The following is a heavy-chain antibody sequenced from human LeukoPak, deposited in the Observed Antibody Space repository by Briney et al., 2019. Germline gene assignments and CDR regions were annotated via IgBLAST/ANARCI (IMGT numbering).Heavy chain of an antibody. CDR3: ARAHDIVVVVAATHDAFDI. J-gene: IGHJ3*02. CDR1: GGSISSYY. Sequence: KPSETLSLTCTVSGGSISSYYWSWIRQPPGKGLEWIGYIYYSGSTNYNPSLKSRVTISVDTSKNQFSLKLSSVTAADTAVCYCARAHDIVVVVAATHDAFDIWGQGTMVTVSS. D-gene: IGHD2-15*01. CDR2: IYYSGST. V-gene: IGHV4-59*01.